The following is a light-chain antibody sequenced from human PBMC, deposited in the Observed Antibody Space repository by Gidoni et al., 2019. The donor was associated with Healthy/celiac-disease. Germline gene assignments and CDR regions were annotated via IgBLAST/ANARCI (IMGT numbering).Light chain of an antibody. CDR1: QSVSSN. CDR3: QQYNDWLPIT. V-gene: IGKV3-15*01. Sequence: PGERATLSCRASQSVSSNLAWYQQKPGQAPRLLIYAASTRATGIPARFSGSGSGTEFTLTISSLQSEDCAVYYCQQYNDWLPITFGQGTRLEIK. CDR2: AAS. J-gene: IGKJ5*01.